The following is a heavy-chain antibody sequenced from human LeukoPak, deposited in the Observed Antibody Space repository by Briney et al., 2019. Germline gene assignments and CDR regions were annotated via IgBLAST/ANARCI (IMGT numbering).Heavy chain of an antibody. CDR2: ISYDGSNK. CDR3: ARGGSYDILTGYSYYFDY. D-gene: IGHD3-9*01. V-gene: IGHV3-30*04. Sequence: GGSLRLSCAASGFTFSSYAMHWVRQAPGKGLEWVAVISYDGSNKYYADSVKGRFTISRDNSKNTLYLQMNSLRAEDTALYHSARGGSYDILTGYSYYFDYWGQGTLVTVSS. CDR1: GFTFSSYA. J-gene: IGHJ4*02.